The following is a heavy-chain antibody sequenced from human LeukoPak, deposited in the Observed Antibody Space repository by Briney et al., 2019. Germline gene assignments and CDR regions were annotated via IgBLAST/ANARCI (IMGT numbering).Heavy chain of an antibody. J-gene: IGHJ4*02. CDR2: INHSGST. CDR1: GGSFSGYY. Sequence: PSETLSLTCAVYGGSFSGYYWSWTRQPPGKGLEWIGEINHSGSTNYNPSLKSRVTISVDTSKNQFSLKLSSVTAADTAVYYCARGTTGTTRAFDYWGQGTLVTVSS. V-gene: IGHV4-34*01. CDR3: ARGTTGTTRAFDY. D-gene: IGHD1-1*01.